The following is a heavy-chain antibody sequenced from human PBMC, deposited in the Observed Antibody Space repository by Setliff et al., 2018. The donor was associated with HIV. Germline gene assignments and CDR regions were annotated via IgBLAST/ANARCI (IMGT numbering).Heavy chain of an antibody. Sequence: PGGSLRLSCVASGFTFSSYEMNWVRQAPGKGLEWVSYINSDGTTIFQADSVKGRFTISRDNSKNTLYLQMNSLRAEDTAVYYCAMSPYSSGLFDYWGQGTLVTVSS. D-gene: IGHD6-19*01. V-gene: IGHV3-48*03. CDR3: AMSPYSSGLFDY. J-gene: IGHJ4*02. CDR2: INSDGTTI. CDR1: GFTFSSYE.